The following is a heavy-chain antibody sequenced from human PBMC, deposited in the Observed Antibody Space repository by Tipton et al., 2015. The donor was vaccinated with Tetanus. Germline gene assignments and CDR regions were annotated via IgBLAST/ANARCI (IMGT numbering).Heavy chain of an antibody. V-gene: IGHV4-31*03. D-gene: IGHD1-26*01. J-gene: IGHJ4*02. CDR1: GASINAGGYL. Sequence: TLSLTCNVSGASINAGGYLWTWVRQHSGKGLEWIGNIYYTALTSYTPSLSGRVTISVDTSKNQFSLSLTSVTAADTAAYYCARGLPREPWYFDYWGQGTQVTVSS. CDR3: ARGLPREPWYFDY. CDR2: IYYTALT.